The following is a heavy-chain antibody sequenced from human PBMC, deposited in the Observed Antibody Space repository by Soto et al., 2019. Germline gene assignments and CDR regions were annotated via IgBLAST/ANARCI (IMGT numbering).Heavy chain of an antibody. CDR2: IVVGSGNT. CDR3: AAEGIVGATRGAYYYGMDV. D-gene: IGHD1-26*01. Sequence: SVKVSCKASGFTFTSSAVQWVRQARGQRLEWIGWIVVGSGNTNYAQKFQERVTITRGMSTSTAYMELSSLRSEDTAVYYCAAEGIVGATRGAYYYGMDVWGQGTTVTVSS. CDR1: GFTFTSSA. J-gene: IGHJ6*02. V-gene: IGHV1-58*01.